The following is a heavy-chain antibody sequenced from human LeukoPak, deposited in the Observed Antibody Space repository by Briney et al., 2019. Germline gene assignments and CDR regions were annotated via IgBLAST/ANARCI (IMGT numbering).Heavy chain of an antibody. V-gene: IGHV4-59*12. Sequence: PSETLSLTCTVSGGSISSYYWSWIRQPPGKGLEWIGYIYYSGSTNYNPSLKSRVTISVDTSKNQFSLKLSSVTAADTAVYYCARDRGFGDRITYGMDVWGQGTTVTVSS. D-gene: IGHD3-10*01. CDR2: IYYSGST. CDR3: ARDRGFGDRITYGMDV. J-gene: IGHJ6*02. CDR1: GGSISSYY.